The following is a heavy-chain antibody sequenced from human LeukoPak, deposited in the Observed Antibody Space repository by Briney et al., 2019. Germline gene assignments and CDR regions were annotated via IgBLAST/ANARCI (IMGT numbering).Heavy chain of an antibody. J-gene: IGHJ6*02. D-gene: IGHD3-22*01. CDR1: GGSISSYY. V-gene: IGHV4-59*01. CDR3: ARGGYDSSVDYYGMDV. CDR2: IYSGST. Sequence: SEPLSLTCTVSGGSISSYYWSWIRQPPGKGLEWIGYIYSGSTNYNPSLKSRVTISVDTSKNQFSLKLSSVTAADTAVYYCARGGYDSSVDYYGMDVWGQGTTVTVSS.